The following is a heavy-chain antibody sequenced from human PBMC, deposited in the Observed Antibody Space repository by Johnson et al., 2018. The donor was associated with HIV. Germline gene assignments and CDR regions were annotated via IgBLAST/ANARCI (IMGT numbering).Heavy chain of an antibody. J-gene: IGHJ3*01. V-gene: IGHV3-7*03. CDR3: ASGRPDGSGSYYVDAFHF. CDR2: IKQDGSEK. D-gene: IGHD3-22*01. Sequence: VQLVESGGGLVQPGGSLRLSCAASGFTVSSNYMSWVRQAPGKGLEWVANIKQDGSEKYYVDSVKGRFTISRDNAKNSLYLQMNSLRAEDTAVYYCASGRPDGSGSYYVDAFHFWGQGTMLTVSS. CDR1: GFTVSSNY.